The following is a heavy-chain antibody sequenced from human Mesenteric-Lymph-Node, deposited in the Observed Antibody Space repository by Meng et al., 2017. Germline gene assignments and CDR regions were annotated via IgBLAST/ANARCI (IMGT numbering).Heavy chain of an antibody. Sequence: QLPLPQSGPGLVKPSQTLSLTCAISGDSVSSNRALWHWVRQSPSRGLEWLGQTYYRSEWQNHYGVSVKSRITINADTSRNQFSLNLNSVTPEDTAVYYCTTWYGEYWGQGTLVTVSS. V-gene: IGHV6-1*01. D-gene: IGHD3-10*01. CDR1: GDSVSSNRAL. J-gene: IGHJ4*02. CDR2: TYYRSEWQN. CDR3: TTWYGEY.